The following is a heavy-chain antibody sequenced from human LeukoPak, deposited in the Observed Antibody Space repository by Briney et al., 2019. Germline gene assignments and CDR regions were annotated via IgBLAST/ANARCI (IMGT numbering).Heavy chain of an antibody. CDR1: GFTFSSYA. D-gene: IGHD3-16*01. CDR2: ISGSGGGT. J-gene: IGHJ5*01. Sequence: PGGSLRLSCAASGFTFSSYAMSWVRQAPGKGLEWVSAISGSGGGTYYADSVKGRFTISRDNSKNTLYLQMNSVRLEDTAIYYCVKGGSISHNWFDSWGQGTLVTVSS. V-gene: IGHV3-23*01. CDR3: VKGGSISHNWFDS.